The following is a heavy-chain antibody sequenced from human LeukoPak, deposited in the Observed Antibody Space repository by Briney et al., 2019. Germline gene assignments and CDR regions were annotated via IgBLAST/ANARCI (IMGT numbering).Heavy chain of an antibody. Sequence: PSQTLSLTCTVSGGSISSGSYYWSWIRQPAGKGLEWIGRIYTSGSTNYNPSLKSRVTISVDTSKNQFSLKLSSVTAADTAVYYCASSYSGGYYRIGHFDYWGQGTLVTVSS. D-gene: IGHD1-26*01. CDR2: IYTSGST. CDR1: GGSISSGSYY. CDR3: ASSYSGGYYRIGHFDY. V-gene: IGHV4-61*02. J-gene: IGHJ4*02.